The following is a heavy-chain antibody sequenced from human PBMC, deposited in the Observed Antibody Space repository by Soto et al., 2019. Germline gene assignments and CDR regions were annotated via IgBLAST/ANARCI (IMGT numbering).Heavy chain of an antibody. CDR2: IDYVGST. D-gene: IGHD3-9*01. Sequence: KTSETLSLTCSVSGDSINSRYWSWIRQPPGKGLEWIGYIDYVGSTNYAPSLQSRVTMSVDTSKNQVSLKLRAEDTAVYYCAKDRELGYDILTGPLAYWGQGTLVTVSS. CDR3: AKDRELGYDILTGPLAY. CDR1: GDSINSRY. J-gene: IGHJ4*02. V-gene: IGHV4-59*11.